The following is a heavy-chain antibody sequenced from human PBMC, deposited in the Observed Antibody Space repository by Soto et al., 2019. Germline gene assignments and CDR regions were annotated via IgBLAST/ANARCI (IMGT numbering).Heavy chain of an antibody. CDR3: ASGASRWYPYFFDS. Sequence: QAQVVQSGAEVRKPGSSVKLSCKASEGTFNSYAIAWVRQAPGQGLEWMGGIIPYYNTLNYAQKLQDRVTITADDPTNPVYMELSSLRSDDTAVYFCASGASRWYPYFFDSWAQGTLVTVSS. CDR2: IIPYYNTL. V-gene: IGHV1-69*01. D-gene: IGHD6-13*01. J-gene: IGHJ4*02. CDR1: EGTFNSYA.